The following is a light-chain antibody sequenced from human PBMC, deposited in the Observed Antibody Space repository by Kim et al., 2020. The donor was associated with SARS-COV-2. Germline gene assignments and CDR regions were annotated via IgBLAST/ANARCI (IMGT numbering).Light chain of an antibody. Sequence: QAVVTQEPSLTVSPGGTVTLTCGSSTGAVTSGHSPFWFQQKPGEAPRTLIYDASKKHSWTPARFSGSLLGGKAALTLSGAQPEDEAEYYCLLSYGNDRVFGGGTRLTVL. CDR2: DAS. J-gene: IGLJ2*01. CDR3: LLSYGNDRV. CDR1: TGAVTSGHS. V-gene: IGLV7-46*01.